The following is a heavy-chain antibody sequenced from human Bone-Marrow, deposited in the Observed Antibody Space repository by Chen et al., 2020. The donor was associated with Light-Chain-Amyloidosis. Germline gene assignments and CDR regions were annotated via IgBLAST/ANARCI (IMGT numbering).Heavy chain of an antibody. CDR2: ISGSGGST. J-gene: IGHJ4*02. CDR3: AKDRGYYDSSGYPATYFDY. Sequence: EVQLLESGGGLVQPGGSLRLTCAASGFTFSRHAMSWVRQAPGKGLEWVSAISGSGGSTYYADSVKGRFTISRDNSKNTLYLQMNSLRAEDTAVYYCAKDRGYYDSSGYPATYFDYWGQGTLVTVSS. CDR1: GFTFSRHA. D-gene: IGHD3-22*01. V-gene: IGHV3-23*01.